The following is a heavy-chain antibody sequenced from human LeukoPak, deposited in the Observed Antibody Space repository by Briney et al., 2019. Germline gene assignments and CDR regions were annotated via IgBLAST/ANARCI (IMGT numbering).Heavy chain of an antibody. Sequence: GGSLRLSCATSQFKFNNYGMTWVRQAPGKGLEWVSSITGSGGRTQYADSVQGRFTISRDNSKNTLYLQMNSLRPEDTAVYYCANSDTTGYYDYWGQGTLVTVSS. D-gene: IGHD3-22*01. CDR1: QFKFNNYG. CDR2: ITGSGGRT. CDR3: ANSDTTGYYDY. J-gene: IGHJ4*02. V-gene: IGHV3-23*01.